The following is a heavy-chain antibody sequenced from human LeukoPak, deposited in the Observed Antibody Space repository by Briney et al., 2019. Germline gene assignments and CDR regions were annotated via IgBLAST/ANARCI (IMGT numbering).Heavy chain of an antibody. D-gene: IGHD3-22*01. CDR3: ARSANYSDTSGQDY. CDR2: TNRDDSDT. V-gene: IGHV3-74*01. J-gene: IGHJ4*02. Sequence: QPGGSLRLSCAASGFTFSGYWMHWVRQAPGKGLVWVSRTNRDDSDTSYADSVKGRFTISRDKAKGTLYLQMNSLRVEDTAVYYCARSANYSDTSGQDYWGQGTLVTVSS. CDR1: GFTFSGYW.